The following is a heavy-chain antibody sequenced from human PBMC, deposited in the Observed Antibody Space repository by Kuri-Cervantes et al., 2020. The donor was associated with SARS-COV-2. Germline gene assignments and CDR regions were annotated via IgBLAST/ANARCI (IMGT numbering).Heavy chain of an antibody. J-gene: IGHJ4*02. Sequence: GESLKISCAASGFTFSHYGMHWVRQAPGKGLEWVAVISYDAYNKYHADSVKGRFTISRDSSKSTLYLQMNSLRTDDTAVYYCAKVWGSGAIAAAGYDYWGQGTLVTVSS. CDR3: AKVWGSGAIAAAGYDY. CDR1: GFTFSHYG. CDR2: ISYDAYNK. D-gene: IGHD6-13*01. V-gene: IGHV3-30*18.